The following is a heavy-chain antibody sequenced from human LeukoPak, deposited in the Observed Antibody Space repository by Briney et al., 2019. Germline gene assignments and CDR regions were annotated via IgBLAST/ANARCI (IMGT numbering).Heavy chain of an antibody. CDR1: GFTFSSYG. V-gene: IGHV3-30*02. CDR2: IRYDGSNK. Sequence: GGSLRLSCAASGFTFSSYGMHWVRQAPGKGLEWVAFIRYDGSNKYYADSVKGRFTISRDNSKNTLYLQMNSLRAEDTAVYYCARAPKELSPGYFDYWGQGTLVTVSS. CDR3: ARAPKELSPGYFDY. J-gene: IGHJ4*02. D-gene: IGHD1-26*01.